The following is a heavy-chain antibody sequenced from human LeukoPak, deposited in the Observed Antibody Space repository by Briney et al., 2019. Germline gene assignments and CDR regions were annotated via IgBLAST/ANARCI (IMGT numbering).Heavy chain of an antibody. CDR3: VRVVDITTSAGGY. J-gene: IGHJ4*02. D-gene: IGHD3-22*01. V-gene: IGHV4-34*01. Sequence: PSETLSLTCAVCGGSFSSYSWNWSRQPPGKGLEWIGEINHSGSTNYNPSLKSRVTISVHTSKNQFSLKLSSVTAADTAVYYCVRVVDITTSAGGYWGQGPLVTVSS. CDR2: INHSGST. CDR1: GGSFSSYS.